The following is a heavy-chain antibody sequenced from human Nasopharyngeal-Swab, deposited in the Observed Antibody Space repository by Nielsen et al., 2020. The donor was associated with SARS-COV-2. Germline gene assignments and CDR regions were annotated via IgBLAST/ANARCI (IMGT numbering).Heavy chain of an antibody. CDR2: IVVGSGNT. Sequence: WVRQAPGQCLEWIGWIVVGSGNTNYAQKFQERVTITRDMSTSTAYMELSSLRSEDTAVYYCAAGIAAGGWIFDYWGQGTLVTVSS. J-gene: IGHJ4*02. D-gene: IGHD6-13*01. CDR3: AAGIAAGGWIFDY. V-gene: IGHV1-58*01.